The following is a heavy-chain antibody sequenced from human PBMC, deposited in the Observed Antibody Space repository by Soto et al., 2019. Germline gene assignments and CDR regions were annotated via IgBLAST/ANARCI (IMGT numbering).Heavy chain of an antibody. D-gene: IGHD3-22*01. V-gene: IGHV1-18*01. CDR2: INVYNGNT. CDR3: ARDRLRGYDSSGFYS. CDR1: GYTFTNYF. Sequence: DSVKVSCNASGYTFTNYFISWVRQAPGQGLEWMGWINVYNGNTKYAQKVQGRVTMTTATSTNTVFLELRSLKSDDTAIYYCARDRLRGYDSSGFYSWGQGTMVTVSS. J-gene: IGHJ4*02.